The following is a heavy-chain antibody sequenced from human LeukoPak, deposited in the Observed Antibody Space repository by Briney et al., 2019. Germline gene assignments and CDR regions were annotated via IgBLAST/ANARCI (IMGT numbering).Heavy chain of an antibody. CDR1: GGSISSYY. V-gene: IGHV4-59*01. Sequence: SETLSLTCTVSGGSISSYYWSWIRQPPGKGLEWIGYIYYSGSTNYNPSLKSRVTISVDTSKNQFSLKPSSVTAADTAVYYCARDPGYYDILSGYYMGYYYYGMDVWGQGTTVTVSS. CDR2: IYYSGST. J-gene: IGHJ6*02. CDR3: ARDPGYYDILSGYYMGYYYYGMDV. D-gene: IGHD3-9*01.